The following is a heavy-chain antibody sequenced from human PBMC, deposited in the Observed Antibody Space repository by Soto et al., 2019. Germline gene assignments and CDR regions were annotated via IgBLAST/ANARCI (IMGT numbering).Heavy chain of an antibody. Sequence: QVQLQQWGAGLLKPSETLSLTCAVYGGFVSSGSYYWSWIRQPPGKGLEWIGEMSHSGGTHFTPSLITRVTISLDTSKNHFSLKMSSVTSADTSLYYCARVERGTTTTVVDAFDIWGPGTMVTVSS. J-gene: IGHJ3*02. CDR3: ARVERGTTTTVVDAFDI. V-gene: IGHV4-34*01. CDR2: MSHSGGT. D-gene: IGHD4-4*01. CDR1: GGFVSSGSYY.